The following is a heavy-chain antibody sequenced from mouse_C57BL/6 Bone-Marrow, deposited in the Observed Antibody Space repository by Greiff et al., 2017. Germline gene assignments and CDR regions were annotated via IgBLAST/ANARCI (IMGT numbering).Heavy chain of an antibody. CDR3: VREGLFDY. Sequence: EVKLMESGGGLVQPKGSLKLSCAASGFTFNTYAMHWVRQAPGKGLEWVARIRSKSSNYANYYAVSGKDRFTISRDDSQSMLYLQINNLYTEDTTVYYCVREGLFDYWGQGTTLTVSS. CDR1: GFTFNTYA. CDR2: IRSKSSNYAN. V-gene: IGHV10-3*01. D-gene: IGHD3-1*01. J-gene: IGHJ2*01.